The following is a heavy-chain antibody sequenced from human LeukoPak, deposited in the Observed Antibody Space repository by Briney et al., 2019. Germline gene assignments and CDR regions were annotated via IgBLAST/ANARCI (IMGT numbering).Heavy chain of an antibody. CDR2: INPNSGGT. CDR3: ARDHGYSSGWAYWYFDL. CDR1: GYTFTSYG. D-gene: IGHD6-19*01. V-gene: IGHV1-2*02. J-gene: IGHJ2*01. Sequence: ASVKVSCKASGYTFTSYGISWVRQAPGQGLEWMGWINPNSGGTNYAQKFQGRVTMTRDTSISTAYMELSRLRSDDTAVYYCARDHGYSSGWAYWYFDLWGRGTLVTVSS.